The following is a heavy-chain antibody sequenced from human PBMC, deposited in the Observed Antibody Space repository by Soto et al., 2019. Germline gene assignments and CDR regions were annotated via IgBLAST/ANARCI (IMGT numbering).Heavy chain of an antibody. CDR2: IWYDGSNK. CDR1: GFTFSSYG. Sequence: ESGGGVVQPGRSLRLSCAASGFTFSSYGMHWVRQAPGKGLEWVAVIWYDGSNKYYADSVKGRFTISRDNSKNTLYLQMNSLRAEDTAVYYCARGVWFGELSRYFDYWGQGTLVTVSS. D-gene: IGHD3-10*01. CDR3: ARGVWFGELSRYFDY. V-gene: IGHV3-33*01. J-gene: IGHJ4*02.